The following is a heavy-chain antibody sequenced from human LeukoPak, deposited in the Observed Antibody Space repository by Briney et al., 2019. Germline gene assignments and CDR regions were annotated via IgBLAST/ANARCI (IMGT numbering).Heavy chain of an antibody. CDR1: GGSIRSSSYY. J-gene: IGHJ3*02. CDR3: ARDLLSYDSSGYHWDI. Sequence: SETLSLTCTVSGGSIRSSSYYWGWIRQPPGKGLEWIGSIYYSGSTNYNPSLKSRVTISVDTSKNQFSLKLSSVTAADTAVYYCARDLLSYDSSGYHWDIWGQGTMVTVSS. CDR2: IYYSGST. V-gene: IGHV4-39*07. D-gene: IGHD3-22*01.